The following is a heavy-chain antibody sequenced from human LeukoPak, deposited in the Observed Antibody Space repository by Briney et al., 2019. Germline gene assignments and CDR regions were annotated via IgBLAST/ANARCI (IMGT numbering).Heavy chain of an antibody. Sequence: GGSLRLSCAASGFIFSSYEMNWVRQAPGKGLEWVSYISSSASTVHYADSVKGRFTVSRDNAKNSLYLQMNSLRAEDTAVYYCARDPTYYYGSGTYSHYYGMDVWGQGTTVTVSS. CDR1: GFIFSSYE. CDR3: ARDPTYYYGSGTYSHYYGMDV. V-gene: IGHV3-48*03. J-gene: IGHJ6*02. CDR2: ISSSASTV. D-gene: IGHD3-10*01.